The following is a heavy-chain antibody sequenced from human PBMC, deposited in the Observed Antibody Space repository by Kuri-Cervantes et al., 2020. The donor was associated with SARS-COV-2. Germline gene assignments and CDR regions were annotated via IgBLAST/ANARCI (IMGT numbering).Heavy chain of an antibody. CDR1: GGSISSSSYY. CDR3: ARHELELRPLDY. D-gene: IGHD1-7*01. Sequence: SETLSLTCTVSGGSISSSSYYWGWIRQPPGKGLEWIGSIYYSGSTDYNPSLKSRVTISVDTSKNQFSLKLSSVTAADTAVYYCARHELELRPLDYWGQGTLVTVSS. J-gene: IGHJ4*02. V-gene: IGHV4-39*01. CDR2: IYYSGST.